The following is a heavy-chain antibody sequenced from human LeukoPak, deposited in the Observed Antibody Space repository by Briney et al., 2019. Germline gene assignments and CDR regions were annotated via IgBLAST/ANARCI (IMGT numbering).Heavy chain of an antibody. CDR1: GFTFSSYW. Sequence: GGSLRLSCAASGFTFSSYWMHWVRQAPGKGLVWVSRINSDGSSTSYADSVKGRFTISRDNSKNTLYLQMNSLRAEDTAVYYCARGRNYYGSGSPQPHDYWGQGTLVTVSS. CDR3: ARGRNYYGSGSPQPHDY. CDR2: INSDGSST. J-gene: IGHJ4*02. V-gene: IGHV3-74*01. D-gene: IGHD3-10*01.